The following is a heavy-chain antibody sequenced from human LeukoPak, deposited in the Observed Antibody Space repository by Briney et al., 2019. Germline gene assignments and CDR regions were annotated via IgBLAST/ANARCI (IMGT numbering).Heavy chain of an antibody. J-gene: IGHJ5*02. CDR2: IRSKANSYAT. V-gene: IGHV3-73*01. CDR1: GFTFSGSA. Sequence: PGGSLRLSCAASGFTFSGSAMHWVRQASGKGLEWVGRIRSKANSYATAYAASVKGRFTISRDDSKNTAYLQMNSLKTEDTAVYYCTRLADIVVVPAGTWGQGTLVTVS. CDR3: TRLADIVVVPAGT. D-gene: IGHD2-2*01.